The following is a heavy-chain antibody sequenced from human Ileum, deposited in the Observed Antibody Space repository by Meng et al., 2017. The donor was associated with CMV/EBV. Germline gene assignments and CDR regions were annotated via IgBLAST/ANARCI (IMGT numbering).Heavy chain of an antibody. CDR1: RFTFISYT. D-gene: IGHD6-13*01. J-gene: IGHJ4*02. V-gene: IGHV3-23*01. Sequence: CAASRFTFISYTMSCVRQAPGKGLEWVSGISGTGGDTYYADSVKGRFTISRDNSKNTLFLQMNSLRAEDTARYYCAKGGYTSGWYFPVWGQGTLVTVSS. CDR3: AKGGYTSGWYFPV. CDR2: ISGTGGDT.